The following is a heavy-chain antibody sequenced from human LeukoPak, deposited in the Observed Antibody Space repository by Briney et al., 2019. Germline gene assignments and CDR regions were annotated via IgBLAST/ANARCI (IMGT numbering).Heavy chain of an antibody. D-gene: IGHD3-9*01. CDR3: ARGGDILTGYYRFDY. CDR1: GGSFSGYY. CDR2: INHRGST. V-gene: IGHV4-34*01. J-gene: IGHJ4*02. Sequence: SETLSLTCAVYGGSFSGYYWSWIRQPPGKGLEWIGEINHRGSTNYNPPLKSRVTISVDTSKNQFSLKLSSVTAADTAVYYCARGGDILTGYYRFDYWGQGTLVTVSS.